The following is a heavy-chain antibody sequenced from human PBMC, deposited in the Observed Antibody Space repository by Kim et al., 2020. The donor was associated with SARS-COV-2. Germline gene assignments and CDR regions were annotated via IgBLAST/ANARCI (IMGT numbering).Heavy chain of an antibody. V-gene: IGHV3-13*04. CDR3: ARVRYSYGMDV. J-gene: IGHJ6*02. CDR2: IGTAGDT. CDR1: GFTFSSYD. Sequence: GGSLRLSCAASGFTFSSYDMHWVRQATGKGLEWVSAIGTAGDTYYPGYGKGRLTISRENAKNYLYLQMNSLRAGDTAVYYCARVRYSYGMDVWGQGTTVTVSS.